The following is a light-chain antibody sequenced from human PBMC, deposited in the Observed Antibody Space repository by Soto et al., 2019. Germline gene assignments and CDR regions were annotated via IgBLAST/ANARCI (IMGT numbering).Light chain of an antibody. V-gene: IGKV1-12*01. Sequence: DIQMTQSPSSVSASVGDRVTITCRASQDISSWLAWFHQKPGKAPKLLIYAASSLQIGVASRFSGSGSGTDFTLTISSLQPEDYATYYCQQGNSFPLTFGGGTTVEIK. CDR3: QQGNSFPLT. CDR1: QDISSW. CDR2: AAS. J-gene: IGKJ4*01.